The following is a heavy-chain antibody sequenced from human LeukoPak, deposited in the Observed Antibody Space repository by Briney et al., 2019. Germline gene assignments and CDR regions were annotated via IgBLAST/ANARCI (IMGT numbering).Heavy chain of an antibody. CDR3: ARVDRIAALDY. D-gene: IGHD6-6*01. V-gene: IGHV1-18*01. Sequence: ASVKVSCKASGFIFTKYGISWVRQAPGQGLEWVGWISGYNGDTNYAQKLQGRVTMTTDTSTSTAYMELRSLRSDDTAVYYCARVDRIAALDYWGQGTLVTVSS. CDR2: ISGYNGDT. J-gene: IGHJ4*02. CDR1: GFIFTKYG.